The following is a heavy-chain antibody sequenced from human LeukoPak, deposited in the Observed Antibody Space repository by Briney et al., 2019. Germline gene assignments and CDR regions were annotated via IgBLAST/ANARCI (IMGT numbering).Heavy chain of an antibody. CDR1: GFNVSTNY. CDR2: MYTGGST. CDR3: ARDLGGLDS. Sequence: PGGSLRLSCAASGFNVSTNYMNWVRQAPGKGLEWVSVMYTGGSTPYADSVKGRFSISRDNSKNMVYLQMDSLRAEDTAVYYCARDLGGLDSWGQGTLVTVSS. V-gene: IGHV3-66*01. J-gene: IGHJ4*02.